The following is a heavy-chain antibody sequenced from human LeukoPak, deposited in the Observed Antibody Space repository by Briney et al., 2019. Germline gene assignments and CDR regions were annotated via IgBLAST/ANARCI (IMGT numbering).Heavy chain of an antibody. J-gene: IGHJ5*02. CDR2: IIPIFGTA. V-gene: IGHV1-69*05. CDR1: GGTFSSYA. CDR3: AGGVIAAAGTYNWFDP. Sequence: ASVKVSCKASGGTFSSYAISWVRQAPGQGLEWMGGIIPIFGTANYAQKFQGRVTITTDESTSTAYMELSSLRSEDTAVYYCAGGVIAAAGTYNWFDPWGQGTLVTVSS. D-gene: IGHD6-13*01.